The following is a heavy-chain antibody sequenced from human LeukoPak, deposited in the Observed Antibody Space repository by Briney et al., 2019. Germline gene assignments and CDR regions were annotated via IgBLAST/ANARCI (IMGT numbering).Heavy chain of an antibody. CDR3: ATRLHAFDI. J-gene: IGHJ3*02. CDR2: INHSGST. V-gene: IGHV4-34*01. Sequence: SETLSLTCAVYGGSFSGYYWSWIRQPPGKGLEWTGEINHSGSTNYNPSLKSRVTISVDTSKNQFSLKLSSVTAADTAVYYCATRLHAFDIWGQGTMVTVSS. CDR1: GGSFSGYY. D-gene: IGHD2-15*01.